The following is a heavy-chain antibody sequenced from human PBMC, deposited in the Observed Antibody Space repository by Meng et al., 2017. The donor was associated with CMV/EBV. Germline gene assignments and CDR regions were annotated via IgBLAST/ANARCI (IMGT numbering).Heavy chain of an antibody. D-gene: IGHD3-22*01. J-gene: IGHJ6*02. Sequence: GGSLRLSCAASGFTFSSYSMNWVRQAPGKGLEWVSSISSSSTIYYADSVKGRFTISRDNAKNSLYLQMNSLRAEDTAVYYCARDGGAYYYDSSGYFYGMDVWGQGTTVTVSS. CDR1: GFTFSSYS. CDR2: ISSSSTI. CDR3: ARDGGAYYYDSSGYFYGMDV. V-gene: IGHV3-69-1*01.